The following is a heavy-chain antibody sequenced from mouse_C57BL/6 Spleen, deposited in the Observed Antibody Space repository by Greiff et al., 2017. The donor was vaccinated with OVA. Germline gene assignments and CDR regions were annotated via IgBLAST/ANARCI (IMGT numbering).Heavy chain of an antibody. CDR1: GYTFTSYW. Sequence: QVHVKQPGAELVKPGASVKLSCKASGYTFTSYWMHWVKQRPGQGLEWIGMIHPNSGSTNYNEKFKSKATLTVDKSSSTAYMQLSSLTSEDSAVYYCASRLDQGFAYWGQGTLVTVSA. CDR3: ASRLDQGFAY. V-gene: IGHV1-64*01. J-gene: IGHJ3*01. CDR2: IHPNSGST.